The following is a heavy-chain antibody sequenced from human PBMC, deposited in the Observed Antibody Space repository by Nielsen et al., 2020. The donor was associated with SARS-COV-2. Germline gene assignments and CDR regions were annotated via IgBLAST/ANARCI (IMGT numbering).Heavy chain of an antibody. CDR3: ARDLTGSDAFDI. Sequence: GESLKISCAASAFTFSTYWMHWVRQAPGKGLVWVSRINSDGSSTSYADSVKGRFTISRDNAKNTLYLQMNSLRAEDTAVYYCARDLTGSDAFDIWGQGTMVTVSS. CDR1: AFTFSTYW. V-gene: IGHV3-74*01. J-gene: IGHJ3*02. CDR2: INSDGSST. D-gene: IGHD3-10*01.